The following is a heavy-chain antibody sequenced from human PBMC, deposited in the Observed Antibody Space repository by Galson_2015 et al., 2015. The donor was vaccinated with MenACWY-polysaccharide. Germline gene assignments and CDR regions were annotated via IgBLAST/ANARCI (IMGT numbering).Heavy chain of an antibody. J-gene: IGHJ4*02. CDR3: ASTKAGTHYFDY. Sequence: SVKVSCKASGYTFTSYDINWVRQATGQGLEWMGWMNPNSGNTGYAQKFQGRVTMTRNTSISTAYMELSSLTSENTAVYYCASTKAGTHYFDYWGQGTLVTVSS. CDR1: GYTFTSYD. CDR2: MNPNSGNT. V-gene: IGHV1-8*01. D-gene: IGHD6-19*01.